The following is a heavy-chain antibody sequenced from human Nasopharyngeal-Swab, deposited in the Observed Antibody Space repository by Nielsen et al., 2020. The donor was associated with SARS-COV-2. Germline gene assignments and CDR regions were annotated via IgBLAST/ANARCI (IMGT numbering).Heavy chain of an antibody. D-gene: IGHD3-22*01. CDR1: GFTFSSYG. V-gene: IGHV3-30*18. CDR2: ISYDGSNK. CDR3: AKEDFFGSSGYYMGPDY. J-gene: IGHJ4*02. Sequence: GGSLRLSCAASGFTFSSYGMHWVRQAPGKGLEWVAVISYDGSNKYYADSVKGRFTISRDNSKNTLYPQMNSLRAEDTAVYYCAKEDFFGSSGYYMGPDYWGQGTLVTVSS.